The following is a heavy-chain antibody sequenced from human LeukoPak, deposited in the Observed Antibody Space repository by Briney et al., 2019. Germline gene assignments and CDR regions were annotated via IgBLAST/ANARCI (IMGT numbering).Heavy chain of an antibody. V-gene: IGHV3-53*01. Sequence: PGGSLRLSCAASGFTVSSNYMSWVRQAPGKGLEWVSVLFSGGSTYYADSVKGRFTISRDNSRNTLYLQMISLRAEDTAVYYCARYYYGSGSYSFADYWGQGKLVTVSS. CDR2: LFSGGST. D-gene: IGHD3-10*01. CDR1: GFTVSSNY. J-gene: IGHJ4*02. CDR3: ARYYYGSGSYSFADY.